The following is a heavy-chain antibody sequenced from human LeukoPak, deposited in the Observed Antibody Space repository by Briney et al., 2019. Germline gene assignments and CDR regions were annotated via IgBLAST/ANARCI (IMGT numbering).Heavy chain of an antibody. CDR3: AKDPVAGQDYYYYGMDV. V-gene: IGHV3-23*01. D-gene: IGHD6-19*01. Sequence: GGSLRLSCAASGFTFSSYAMSWVRQAPGKGLEWVSAISGSGGSTYYADSVKGRFTISRDNSKNTLYLQMNCLRAEDTAVYYCAKDPVAGQDYYYYGMDVWGQGTTVTVSS. J-gene: IGHJ6*02. CDR2: ISGSGGST. CDR1: GFTFSSYA.